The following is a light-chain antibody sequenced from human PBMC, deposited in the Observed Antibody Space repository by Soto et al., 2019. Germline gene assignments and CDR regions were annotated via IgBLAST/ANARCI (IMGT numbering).Light chain of an antibody. Sequence: QSALTQPASVSGSPGQSITISCTGTSSDVGGYNYVSWYQQHPGKAPTLLVYAVNKRPSWVSNRFSGSKSGNTASLTISGLQTEDEADYYCCSYTGPGTLALFGGGTKVTVL. CDR1: SSDVGGYNY. J-gene: IGLJ2*01. CDR3: CSYTGPGTLAL. CDR2: AVN. V-gene: IGLV2-14*01.